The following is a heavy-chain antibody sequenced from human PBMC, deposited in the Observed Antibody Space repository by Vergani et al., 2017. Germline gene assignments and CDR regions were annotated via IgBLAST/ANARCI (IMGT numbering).Heavy chain of an antibody. CDR3: ARGEDGILTGYRY. CDR1: GYTFSNYY. D-gene: IGHD3-9*01. Sequence: QVQVVQSGAEVKKSGASVKVPCKTSGYTFSNYYMHWVRQAPGQGLEWMGIINPSGGHTNYAQKFQGRVTMTSDTSTSTVYMELSSLRSEDTAIYYCARGEDGILTGYRYWGQGTLVTVSA. V-gene: IGHV1-46*03. CDR2: INPSGGHT. J-gene: IGHJ4*02.